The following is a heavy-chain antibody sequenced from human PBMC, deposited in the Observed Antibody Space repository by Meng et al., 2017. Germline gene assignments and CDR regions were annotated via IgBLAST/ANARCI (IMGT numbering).Heavy chain of an antibody. J-gene: IGHJ5*02. V-gene: IGHV4-34*01. D-gene: IGHD3-10*01. CDR2: INHSGST. CDR3: ARGLKPVITMVRGNWFDP. CDR1: GRSFSGYY. Sequence: SETLSLTCAVYGRSFSGYYWSWIRQPPGKGLEWIGEINHSGSTNYNPSLKSRVTISVDTSKNQFSLKLSSVTAADTAVYYCARGLKPVITMVRGNWFDPWGQGTPVTVSS.